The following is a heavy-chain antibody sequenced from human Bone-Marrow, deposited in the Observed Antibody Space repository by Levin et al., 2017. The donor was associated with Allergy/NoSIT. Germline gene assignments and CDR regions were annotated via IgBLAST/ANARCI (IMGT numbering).Heavy chain of an antibody. D-gene: IGHD1-1*01. CDR1: GFTFSDYY. Sequence: GGSLRLFCAASGFTFSDYYMDWVRQAPGKGPEWVGRSRNKTYSYTTEYAASVEGRFTISRDDSKNTLYLQMNSLKIEDTAVYYCTRSSGTEIGGGYWGQGALVTVSS. V-gene: IGHV3-72*01. CDR3: TRSSGTEIGGGY. CDR2: SRNKTYSYTT. J-gene: IGHJ4*02.